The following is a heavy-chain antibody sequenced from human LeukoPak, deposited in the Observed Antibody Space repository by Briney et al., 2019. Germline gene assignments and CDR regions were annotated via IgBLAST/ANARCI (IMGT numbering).Heavy chain of an antibody. J-gene: IGHJ6*04. CDR3: ARATVIGTVPVPGFLDV. V-gene: IGHV3-13*01. CDR1: GFTFSSYD. CDR2: IGTVGDT. D-gene: IGHD6-19*01. Sequence: GGSLRLSCAASGFTFSSYDMHWVRQVAGKGLEWVSSIGTVGDTFYPGSVKGRFTISRENAKNSLYLQMNSLRAGDTAVYYCARATVIGTVPVPGFLDVWGKGTTVTVSS.